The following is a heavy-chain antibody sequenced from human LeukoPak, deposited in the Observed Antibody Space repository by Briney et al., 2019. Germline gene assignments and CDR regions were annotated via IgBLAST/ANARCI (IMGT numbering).Heavy chain of an antibody. Sequence: TSETLSPTCTVSGGSISSYYWSWIRQPAGKGLEWIGRIYTSGSTNYNPSLKSRVTMSVDTSKNQFSLKLSSVTAADTAVYYCARGVRKLGYCSSTSCRYFDYWGQGTLVTVSS. D-gene: IGHD2-2*01. CDR1: GGSISSYY. V-gene: IGHV4-4*07. CDR2: IYTSGST. CDR3: ARGVRKLGYCSSTSCRYFDY. J-gene: IGHJ4*02.